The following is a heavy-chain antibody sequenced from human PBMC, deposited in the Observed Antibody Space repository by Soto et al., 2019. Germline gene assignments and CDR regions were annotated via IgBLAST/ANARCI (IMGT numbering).Heavy chain of an antibody. CDR2: IYYSGTT. J-gene: IGHJ3*02. V-gene: IGHV4-39*01. CDR3: ARQIYYGSEFDI. D-gene: IGHD3-10*01. CDR1: GDSISSGSYY. Sequence: TLSLTCTVSGDSISSGSYYWAWIRQPPGKGLEWSTSIYYSGTTYYNPSLKSRVTVSVDTSKNQFSLKLSSVTAADTAVYYCARQIYYGSEFDIWGQGTMVTVSS.